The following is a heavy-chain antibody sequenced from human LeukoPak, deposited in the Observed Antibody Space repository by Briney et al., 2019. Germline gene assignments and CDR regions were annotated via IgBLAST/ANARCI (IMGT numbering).Heavy chain of an antibody. J-gene: IGHJ5*02. D-gene: IGHD1-26*01. Sequence: SVKVSCKTSGGTFNSHIFGWVRQAPGQGLEWMGRITPIIDSTKYAQTFQGRLTVSADKSTTTVYMELSGLRIEDTAVYYCTRVNLRGSNYNWFDPWGQGTQVIVSS. V-gene: IGHV1-69*08. CDR1: GGTFNSHI. CDR3: TRVNLRGSNYNWFDP. CDR2: ITPIIDST.